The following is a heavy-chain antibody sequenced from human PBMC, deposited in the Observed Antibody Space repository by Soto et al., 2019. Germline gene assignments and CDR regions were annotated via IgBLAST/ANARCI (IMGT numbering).Heavy chain of an antibody. CDR3: ARSPQRYDSSVGL. CDR2: IWYDGSNK. Sequence: GGSLRLSCAASGFTFSSYGMHWVRQAPGKGLEWVAVIWYDGSNKYYADSVKGRFTISRDNSKNTLYLQMNSLRAEDTAVYYCARSPQRYDSSVGLWGQGTLVTVSS. D-gene: IGHD3-22*01. V-gene: IGHV3-33*01. J-gene: IGHJ4*02. CDR1: GFTFSSYG.